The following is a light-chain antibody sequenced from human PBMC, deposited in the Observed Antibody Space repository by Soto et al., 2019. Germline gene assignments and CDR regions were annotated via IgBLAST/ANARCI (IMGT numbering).Light chain of an antibody. CDR1: QSVSSN. V-gene: IGKV3-15*01. CDR2: GAS. CDR3: HQYNTWPRT. J-gene: IGKJ1*01. Sequence: EIVMTQSPATLSVSPGEIATLSFSASQSVSSNLAWYQQKPGQAPRVVIHGASTRATDFPARFSGSGSGTEFTLTISSLQSEDIGVYYCHQYNTWPRTFGQGTKVDIK.